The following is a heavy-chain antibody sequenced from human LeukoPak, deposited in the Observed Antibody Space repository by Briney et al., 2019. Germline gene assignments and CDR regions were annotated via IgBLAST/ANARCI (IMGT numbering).Heavy chain of an antibody. D-gene: IGHD1-26*01. CDR3: AKDDLWSGSPNYFDY. J-gene: IGHJ4*02. CDR2: ISGSGDRT. Sequence: GGSLRLSCAASGFTFSSYAMSWVRQAPGKGLVWVSGISGSGDRTYYADSVKGRFTISRDNSKNTLYLQMNSLGAEDTAVYYCAKDDLWSGSPNYFDYWGQGALVTVSS. CDR1: GFTFSSYA. V-gene: IGHV3-23*01.